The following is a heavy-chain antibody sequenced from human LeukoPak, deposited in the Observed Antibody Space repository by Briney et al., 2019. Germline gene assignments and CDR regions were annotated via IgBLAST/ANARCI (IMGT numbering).Heavy chain of an antibody. CDR3: ARVTMTGYYYYYMDV. D-gene: IGHD3-22*01. Sequence: SQTLSLTRTVSGGSISSGSYYWSWIRQPAGKGLEWIGRIYTSGSTNYNPSLKSRVTISVDTSKNQFSLKLSSVTAADTAVYYCARVTMTGYYYYYMDVWGKGTTVTVSS. CDR1: GGSISSGSYY. CDR2: IYTSGST. V-gene: IGHV4-61*02. J-gene: IGHJ6*03.